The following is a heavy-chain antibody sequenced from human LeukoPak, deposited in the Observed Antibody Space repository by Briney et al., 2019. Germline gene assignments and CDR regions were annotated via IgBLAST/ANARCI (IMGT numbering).Heavy chain of an antibody. D-gene: IGHD6-13*01. J-gene: IGHJ4*02. CDR2: KNPNSGNT. CDR1: GYTFTSYD. Sequence: ASVKVSCKASGYTFTSYDINWVRQATGQGLEWMGWKNPNSGNTGYAQKFQGRVTMTRNTSISTAYMELSSLRSEDTAVYYCARRSSSWYGVVFGYWGQGTLVTVSS. CDR3: ARRSSSWYGVVFGY. V-gene: IGHV1-8*01.